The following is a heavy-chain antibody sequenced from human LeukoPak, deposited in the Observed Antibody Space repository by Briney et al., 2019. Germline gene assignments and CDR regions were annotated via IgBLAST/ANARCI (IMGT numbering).Heavy chain of an antibody. Sequence: PSETLSLTCSVSGGSLSSSSYYWGWIRQPPGKGLEWIGSIYYSGNTYYNPSLKSRVTISVDTSKNQFSLKLSSMTAADTAIYYCARTPRDGYNSPYFDCWGQGTLVTVSS. CDR3: ARTPRDGYNSPYFDC. J-gene: IGHJ4*02. CDR2: IYYSGNT. V-gene: IGHV4-39*01. CDR1: GGSLSSSSYY. D-gene: IGHD5-24*01.